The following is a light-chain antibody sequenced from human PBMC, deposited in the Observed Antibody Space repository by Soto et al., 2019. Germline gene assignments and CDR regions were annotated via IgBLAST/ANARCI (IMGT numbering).Light chain of an antibody. CDR2: GAS. J-gene: IGKJ1*01. V-gene: IGKV3-20*01. CDR3: QQYGSSPRT. CDR1: QSISGSY. Sequence: EIVLTQSPATLSFSPWERATLSCRASQSISGSYLAWYQQKPGQAPRLLIYGASSRATGFPDRFSGSGSGTDFTLTISSLEPEDFAVYYCQQYGSSPRTFGQGTKVDIK.